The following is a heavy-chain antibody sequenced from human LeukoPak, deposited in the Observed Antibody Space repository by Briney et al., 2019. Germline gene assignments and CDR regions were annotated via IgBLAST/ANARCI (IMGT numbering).Heavy chain of an antibody. Sequence: SETLSLTCTVSGGSISSYYWSWIRQPPGKGLEWIGYIYYSGSTNYNSSLKSRVTISVDTSKSQFSLKLSSVTAADTAVYYCARGRDSSSWYRYFQHWGQGILVTVSS. D-gene: IGHD6-13*01. CDR3: ARGRDSSSWYRYFQH. J-gene: IGHJ1*01. CDR1: GGSISSYY. CDR2: IYYSGST. V-gene: IGHV4-59*12.